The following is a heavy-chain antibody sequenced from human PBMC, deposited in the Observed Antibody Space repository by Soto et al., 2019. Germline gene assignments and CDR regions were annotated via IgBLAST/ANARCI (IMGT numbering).Heavy chain of an antibody. CDR1: GYTFTSYA. CDR3: ARVLVGATPVDY. Sequence: PGASVKVSCKASGYTFTSYAMHWVRQAPGQRLEWMGWIDAGNGNTKYSQKFQGRVTITRDTSASTAYMELSSLRSEDTAVYYCARVLVGATPVDYWGQGTLVTVSS. CDR2: IDAGNGNT. J-gene: IGHJ4*02. V-gene: IGHV1-3*01. D-gene: IGHD1-26*01.